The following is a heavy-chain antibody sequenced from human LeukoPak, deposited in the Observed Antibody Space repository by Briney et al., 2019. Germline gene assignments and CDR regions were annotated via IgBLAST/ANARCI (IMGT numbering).Heavy chain of an antibody. V-gene: IGHV3-48*03. CDR2: ISSSGSTI. J-gene: IGHJ6*03. Sequence: GGSLRLSCAASGFTFSSYEMNWVRQAPGKGLEWVSYISSSGSTIYYADSVKGRFTISRDNAKNSLYLQMNSLRAEDTAVYYCARGSNYYDSSGYYYYYYYMDVWGKGTTVTISS. CDR1: GFTFSSYE. CDR3: ARGSNYYDSSGYYYYYYYMDV. D-gene: IGHD3-22*01.